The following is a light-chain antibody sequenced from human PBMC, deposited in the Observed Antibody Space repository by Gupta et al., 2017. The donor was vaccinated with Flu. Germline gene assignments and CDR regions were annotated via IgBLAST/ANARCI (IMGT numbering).Light chain of an antibody. CDR2: DND. J-gene: IGLJ2*01. CDR1: SSNIGINH. Sequence: NVVISCSGSSSNIGINHVSWYHVVPGTAPKLLIYDNDKRPSGIPDRFSGSKSGTSATLDITGLQTGDEADYYCATWDDSLSAVVFGGGTKVAV. V-gene: IGLV1-51*01. CDR3: ATWDDSLSAVV.